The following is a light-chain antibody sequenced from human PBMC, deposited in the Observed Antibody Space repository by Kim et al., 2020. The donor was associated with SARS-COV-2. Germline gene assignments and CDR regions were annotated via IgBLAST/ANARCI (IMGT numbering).Light chain of an antibody. CDR3: QQYDNVKYT. V-gene: IGKV1-33*01. CDR1: HDIGTY. CDR2: DAS. J-gene: IGKJ2*01. Sequence: DIQMTQSPSSLSASVGDRVTITCQASHDIGTYLNWYQHKSGTPPKLLIYDASNLQTGVPSRFSGSASGTDFTFTISSLQPEDVATYYCQQYDNVKYTFGQGTKLEIK.